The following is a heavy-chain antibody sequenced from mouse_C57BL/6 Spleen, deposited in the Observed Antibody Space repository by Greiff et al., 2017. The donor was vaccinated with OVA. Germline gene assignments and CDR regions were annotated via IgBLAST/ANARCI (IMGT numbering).Heavy chain of an antibody. CDR1: GFTFSSYG. CDR2: ISSGGSYT. Sequence: EVQVVESGGDLVKPGGSLKLSCAASGFTFSSYGMSWVRQTPDKRLEWVATISSGGSYTYYPDSVKGRFTISRDNAKNTLYLQMSSLKSDGTAMDYCAKTVDYDRDGFDYWGQGTTLTVSS. CDR3: AKTVDYDRDGFDY. D-gene: IGHD2-4*01. V-gene: IGHV5-6*01. J-gene: IGHJ2*01.